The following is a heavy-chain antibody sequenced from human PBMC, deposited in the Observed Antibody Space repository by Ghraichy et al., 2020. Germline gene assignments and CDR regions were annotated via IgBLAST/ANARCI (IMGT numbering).Heavy chain of an antibody. Sequence: LSLTCAASGFTFISYTMNLVRQAPGKGLEWVSSVSSSSNYIYYADSVKGRFTISRDNAKHSLFLQMNSLRAEDTAVYYCASGTSVSGSLYYWGQGTLVTVSS. J-gene: IGHJ4*02. CDR3: ASGTSVSGSLYY. CDR1: GFTFISYT. CDR2: VSSSSNYI. D-gene: IGHD1-26*01. V-gene: IGHV3-21*01.